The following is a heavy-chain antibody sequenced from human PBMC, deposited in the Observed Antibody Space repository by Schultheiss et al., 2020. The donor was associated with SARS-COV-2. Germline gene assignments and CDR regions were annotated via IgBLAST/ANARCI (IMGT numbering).Heavy chain of an antibody. J-gene: IGHJ6*02. V-gene: IGHV3-23*01. D-gene: IGHD3-3*01. CDR2: ISGSGGST. CDR1: GFNFRSYW. CDR3: ARTQVDTIFGVVLGYYYYYGMDV. Sequence: GESLKISCAASGFNFRSYWMSWVRQAPGKGLEWVSAISGSGGSTYYADSVKGRFTISRDNAKNSLYLQMNSLRAEDTAVYYCARTQVDTIFGVVLGYYYYYGMDVWGQGTTVTVAS.